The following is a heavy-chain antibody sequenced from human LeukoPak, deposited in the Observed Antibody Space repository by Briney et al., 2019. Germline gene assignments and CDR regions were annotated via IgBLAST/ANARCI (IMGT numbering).Heavy chain of an antibody. V-gene: IGHV4-39*07. CDR3: ARDVTWADAFDI. CDR2: IYYSGST. CDR1: GGSISSSSYY. J-gene: IGHJ3*02. D-gene: IGHD7-27*01. Sequence: SETLSLTCTVSGGSISSSSYYWGWIRQPPGKGLEWIGSIYYSGSTYYNPSLKSRVTISVDTSKNQFSLKLSSVTAADTAVYYCARDVTWADAFDIWGQGTMVTVSS.